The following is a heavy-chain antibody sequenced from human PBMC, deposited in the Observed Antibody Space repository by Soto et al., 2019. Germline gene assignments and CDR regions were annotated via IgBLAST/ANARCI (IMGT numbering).Heavy chain of an antibody. CDR1: GFTLSSYW. Sequence: GGSLRLSCAVSGFTLSSYWMSWVRQAPGKGLEWVANIKEDGSERYYVDSVKGRFTISRDNAKNSLYLQMNSLRAEDTAVYYCAREVATGEAFDYWGQGTLVTVSS. CDR2: IKEDGSER. CDR3: AREVATGEAFDY. D-gene: IGHD5-12*01. J-gene: IGHJ4*02. V-gene: IGHV3-7*03.